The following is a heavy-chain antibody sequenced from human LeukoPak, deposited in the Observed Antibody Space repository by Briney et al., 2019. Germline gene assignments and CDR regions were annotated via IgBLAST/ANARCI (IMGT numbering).Heavy chain of an antibody. D-gene: IGHD4-17*01. CDR1: GGTFSSYA. J-gene: IGHJ4*02. CDR2: IILILGIA. CDR3: AKVCPTGSTDVDY. Sequence: ASVKVSCKASGGTFSSYAISWVRQPPGQGLELMGRIILILGIANYAQKFQGIITITADKYKSTAYMALSSLADEDTALYYCAKVCPTGSTDVDYWGQGTLVTVSS. V-gene: IGHV1-69*04.